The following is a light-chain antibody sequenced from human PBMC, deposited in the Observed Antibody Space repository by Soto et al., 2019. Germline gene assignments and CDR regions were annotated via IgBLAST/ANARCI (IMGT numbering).Light chain of an antibody. V-gene: IGLV2-14*01. CDR3: TTYTSSSTYV. CDR2: DVS. CDR1: SSYVGNYNY. Sequence: QSALTQPASVSGSPGQSIAISCTGTSSYVGNYNYVSWYQQHPDKAPKLMIFDVSNRPSGVSDRFSGSKSGNTASLTISGLQADDETDCYCTTYTSSSTYVFGTGTKVT. J-gene: IGLJ1*01.